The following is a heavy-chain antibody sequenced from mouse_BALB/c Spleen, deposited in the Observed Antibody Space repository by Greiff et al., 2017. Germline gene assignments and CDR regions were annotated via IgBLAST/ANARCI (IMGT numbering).Heavy chain of an antibody. Sequence: QVQLQQSGPELVKPGASVKISCKASGYAFSSSWMNWVKQRPGQGLEWIGRIYPGDGDTNYNGKFKGKATLTADKSSSTAYMQLSSLTSVDSAVYFCARDGTTEFFDYWGQGTTLTVSS. CDR1: GYAFSSSW. CDR2: IYPGDGDT. D-gene: IGHD1-1*01. CDR3: ARDGTTEFFDY. J-gene: IGHJ2*01. V-gene: IGHV1-82*01.